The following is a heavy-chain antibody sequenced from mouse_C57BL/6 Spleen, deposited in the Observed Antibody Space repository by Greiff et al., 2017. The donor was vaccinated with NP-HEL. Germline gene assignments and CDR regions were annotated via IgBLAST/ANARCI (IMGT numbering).Heavy chain of an antibody. CDR3: ARGNYWYFDV. V-gene: IGHV5-17*01. J-gene: IGHJ1*03. CDR2: ISSGSSTI. Sequence: DVQLQESGGGLVKPGGSLKLSCAASGFTFSDYGMHWVRQAPEKGLEWVAYISSGSSTIYYADTVKGRFTISRDNAKNTLFLQMTSLRSEDTAMYYCARGNYWYFDVWGTGTTVTVSS. D-gene: IGHD2-1*01. CDR1: GFTFSDYG.